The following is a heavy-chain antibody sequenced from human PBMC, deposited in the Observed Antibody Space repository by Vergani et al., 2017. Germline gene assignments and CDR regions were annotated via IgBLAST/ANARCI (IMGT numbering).Heavy chain of an antibody. CDR1: GFTFSSSA. CDR3: AKAGGTSSWYDHYYFDF. Sequence: EVQLLESGGDLIQPGGSLRLSCAASGFTFSSSAMSWVRQAPGKGLEWVSTISGSAVSTYYADSVKGRFNISRDNSKNTLYLQMNSLRAEDTAVYSCAKAGGTSSWYDHYYFDFWGQGTLVTVSS. CDR2: ISGSAVST. D-gene: IGHD6-13*01. J-gene: IGHJ4*02. V-gene: IGHV3-23*01.